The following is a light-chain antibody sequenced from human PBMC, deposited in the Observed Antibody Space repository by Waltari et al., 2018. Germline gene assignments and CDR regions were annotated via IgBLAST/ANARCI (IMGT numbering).Light chain of an antibody. J-gene: IGKJ3*01. V-gene: IGKV1-9*01. CDR2: AAS. CDR1: QGVSSY. CDR3: QQLNSFPPT. Sequence: DIQLTQSPSLLSASVGDRVTITCRASQGVSSYLAWYQQKPGTAPKLLLYAASTLQSGVPSRFSGSGSGTEFTLTISSLQPEDCAAYYCQQLNSFPPTFGPGTKVDIK.